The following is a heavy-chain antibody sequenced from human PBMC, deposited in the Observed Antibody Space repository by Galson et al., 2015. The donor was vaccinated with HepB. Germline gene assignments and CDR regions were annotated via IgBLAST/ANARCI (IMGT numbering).Heavy chain of an antibody. D-gene: IGHD6-13*01. CDR3: AGNEAAAGTYYSYGMDV. V-gene: IGHV1-18*01. Sequence: SVKISCKASGYTFTSYGIGWVRQAPGQGLEWMGWISPNNGTTNYAQKFQGRVTMTTDKSTRTAYMGLRSQRSEDTAVYYCAGNEAAAGTYYSYGMDVWGQGTTVTVSS. CDR1: GYTFTSYG. J-gene: IGHJ6*02. CDR2: ISPNNGTT.